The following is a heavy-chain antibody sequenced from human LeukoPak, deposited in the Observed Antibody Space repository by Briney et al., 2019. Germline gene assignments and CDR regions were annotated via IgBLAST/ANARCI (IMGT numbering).Heavy chain of an antibody. D-gene: IGHD3-22*01. CDR1: GYSFTTYW. J-gene: IGHJ4*02. CDR2: IYPGDSDT. Sequence: GESLKISCKGSGYSFTTYWIGWVRQMPGKGLEWMGIIYPGDSDTRYSPSFQGQVTISADKSVSTAYLQWSSLKASDSAMYYCARLHYSDSSGYYSAFGYWGQGTLVTVSS. V-gene: IGHV5-51*01. CDR3: ARLHYSDSSGYYSAFGY.